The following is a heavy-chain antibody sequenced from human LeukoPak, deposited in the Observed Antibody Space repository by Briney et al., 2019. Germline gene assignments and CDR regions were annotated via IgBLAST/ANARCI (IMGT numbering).Heavy chain of an antibody. D-gene: IGHD6-25*01. CDR2: INNSGTT. CDR3: ASSRGYTSGLWYYYMDV. CDR1: GGSFSVYY. V-gene: IGHV4-34*01. J-gene: IGHJ6*03. Sequence: PSETLSLTCAVYGGSFSVYYWSWIRQPPGTGLEWIAEINNSGTTNYNPSLKGRVTISIDTSKNQFSLKLSSVTAADTAVYYCASSRGYTSGLWYYYMDVWGKGTTVTVSS.